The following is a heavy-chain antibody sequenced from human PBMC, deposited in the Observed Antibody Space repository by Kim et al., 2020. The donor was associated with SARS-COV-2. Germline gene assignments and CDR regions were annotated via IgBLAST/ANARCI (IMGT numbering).Heavy chain of an antibody. V-gene: IGHV3-23*01. D-gene: IGHD3-22*01. Sequence: GGSLRLSCAASGFTFSSCAMSWVRQAPGKGLEWVSAISDSGGSAYYADSVRGRFTISRDNSKNTLYLQMNSLRAEDTAVYYCAKGSIVVLTTNSPFDPWGQGTLVTVSS. J-gene: IGHJ5*02. CDR1: GFTFSSCA. CDR2: ISDSGGSA. CDR3: AKGSIVVLTTNSPFDP.